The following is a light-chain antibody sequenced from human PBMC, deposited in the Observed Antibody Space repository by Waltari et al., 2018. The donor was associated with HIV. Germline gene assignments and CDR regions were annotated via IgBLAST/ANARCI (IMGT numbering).Light chain of an antibody. CDR1: SSDVGGYNY. CDR2: DVS. V-gene: IGLV2-11*01. CDR3: CSYAGSYTV. Sequence: GTSSDVGGYNYVSWYQQHPGKAPKLMIYDVSKRPSGVPDRFSGSKSGNTASLTISGLQAEDEADYYCCSYAGSYTVFGGGTKLTVL. J-gene: IGLJ3*02.